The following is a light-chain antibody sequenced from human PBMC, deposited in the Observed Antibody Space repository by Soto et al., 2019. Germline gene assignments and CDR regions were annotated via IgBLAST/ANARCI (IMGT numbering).Light chain of an antibody. CDR2: DAS. CDR3: QQCAFSPRT. CDR1: QTVTNNS. J-gene: IGKJ2*01. V-gene: IGKV3-20*01. Sequence: EIVLTQSPGTLSLSPGERGTLSCRASQTVTNNSLAWYQQKPGQAPRLLIYDASSRATGIPDRFSGSGSGTDFTFTISRLEPEDFAVYYCQQCAFSPRTFGQGTKLEIK.